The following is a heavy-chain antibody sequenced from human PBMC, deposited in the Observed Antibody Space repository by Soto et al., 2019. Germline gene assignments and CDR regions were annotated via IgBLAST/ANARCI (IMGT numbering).Heavy chain of an antibody. J-gene: IGHJ6*02. Sequence: GESLKISCKGSGYSFTSYWISWVRQMPGKGLEWMGRIDPSDSYTNYSPSFQGHVTISADKSISTAYQQWSSLKASDTAMYYCARHGASDYDSSGYQYRYYYYGMDVWGQGTTVTVSS. D-gene: IGHD3-22*01. CDR2: IDPSDSYT. V-gene: IGHV5-10-1*01. CDR1: GYSFTSYW. CDR3: ARHGASDYDSSGYQYRYYYYGMDV.